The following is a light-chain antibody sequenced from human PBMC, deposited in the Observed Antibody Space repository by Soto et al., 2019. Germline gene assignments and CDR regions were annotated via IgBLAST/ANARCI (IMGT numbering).Light chain of an antibody. CDR3: GTWDDSLNGPV. CDR1: SSNIGSNT. Sequence: QLVLTQAPSASGTPGQRVSISCSGSSSNIGSNTVNWYQQLPGTAPKLLIFSDNQRPSGVPDRFSGAKSGTSASLAISGLQSEDEADYYCGTWDDSLNGPVFGGGTKLTVL. CDR2: SDN. J-gene: IGLJ2*01. V-gene: IGLV1-44*01.